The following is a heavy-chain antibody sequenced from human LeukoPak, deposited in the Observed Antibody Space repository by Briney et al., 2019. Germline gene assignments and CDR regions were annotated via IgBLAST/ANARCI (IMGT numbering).Heavy chain of an antibody. CDR1: GFVFRSYA. CDR3: VSFYETY. J-gene: IGHJ4*02. CDR2: VNSDGSWT. V-gene: IGHV3-74*01. Sequence: GSLRLSCAASGFVFRSYAMSWVRQAPGKGLVWVSHVNSDGSWTTYADSVKGRFTISKDNAKNTVYLQMNNLRAEDTAVYYCVSFYETYWGRGTLVTVSS. D-gene: IGHD2-2*01.